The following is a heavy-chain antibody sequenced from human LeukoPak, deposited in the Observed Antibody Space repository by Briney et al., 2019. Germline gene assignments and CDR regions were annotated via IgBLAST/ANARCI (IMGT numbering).Heavy chain of an antibody. Sequence: ASVKVSCKASGYTFTGYYMHWVRQAPGQGLEWMGWINPNSGGTNYAQKFQGRVTMTRDTSISTAYMELSRLRSDDTAVYYCAREKTYYYDSSGYYAKDAFDIWGQGTMVTVSS. CDR1: GYTFTGYY. J-gene: IGHJ3*02. CDR3: AREKTYYYDSSGYYAKDAFDI. V-gene: IGHV1-2*02. D-gene: IGHD3-22*01. CDR2: INPNSGGT.